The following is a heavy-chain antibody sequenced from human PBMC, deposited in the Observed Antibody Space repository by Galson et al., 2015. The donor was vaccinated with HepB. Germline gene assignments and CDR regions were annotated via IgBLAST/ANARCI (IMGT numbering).Heavy chain of an antibody. D-gene: IGHD4-11*01. Sequence: SVKVSCKVSGYTLTELSMHWVRQAPGKGLEWMGGFDPEDGETIYAQKFQGRVTMTEDTSTDTAYMELSSLRSEDTAVYYCATLPSPFMTTGAKWFDPWGQGTLVTVSS. V-gene: IGHV1-24*01. CDR2: FDPEDGET. J-gene: IGHJ5*02. CDR3: ATLPSPFMTTGAKWFDP. CDR1: GYTLTELS.